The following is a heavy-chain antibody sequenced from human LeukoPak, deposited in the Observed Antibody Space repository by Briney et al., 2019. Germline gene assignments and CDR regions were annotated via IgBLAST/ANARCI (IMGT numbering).Heavy chain of an antibody. CDR2: IYTSGST. J-gene: IGHJ5*02. Sequence: SQTLSLTCTVSGGSISSGSYYWSWIRQPAGTGLEWIGRIYTSGSTNYNPSLKSRVTISVDRSKNQFSLMLRSVTAADTAVYYCARAVGSSESNWFDPWGQGTLATVSS. CDR3: ARAVGSSESNWFDP. V-gene: IGHV4-61*02. CDR1: GGSISSGSYY. D-gene: IGHD1-26*01.